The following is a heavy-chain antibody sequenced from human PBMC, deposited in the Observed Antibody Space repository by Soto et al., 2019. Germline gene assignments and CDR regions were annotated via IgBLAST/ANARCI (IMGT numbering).Heavy chain of an antibody. V-gene: IGHV3-74*01. D-gene: IGHD3-16*02. Sequence: EVQLVESGGASVQPGGSLRLSCVASGFTFKTSWMHWVRQTPGKELEWVSRMNSDGSTTNYADSVKGRFTISRDNAKNTLYLQMNSLRVDDTALYYCVTAGRYRFDNWGQGTLVTVSS. CDR3: VTAGRYRFDN. CDR1: GFTFKTSW. J-gene: IGHJ4*02. CDR2: MNSDGSTT.